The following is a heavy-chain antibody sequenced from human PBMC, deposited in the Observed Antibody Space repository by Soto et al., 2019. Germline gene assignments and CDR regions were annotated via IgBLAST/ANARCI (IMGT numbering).Heavy chain of an antibody. V-gene: IGHV4-31*01. Sequence: QVQLQESGPGLVKPSQTLSLTCTVSGGSISSGGYYWSWIRQHPGKGLEWIGYVYYSGSTYYNPSLKSLVTISVYTSNNQFSLKLSSVTAADTAVHYSARRSTSAKYFDYWGQGILVTVSS. D-gene: IGHD2-2*01. CDR1: GGSISSGGYY. CDR2: VYYSGST. J-gene: IGHJ4*02. CDR3: ARRSTSAKYFDY.